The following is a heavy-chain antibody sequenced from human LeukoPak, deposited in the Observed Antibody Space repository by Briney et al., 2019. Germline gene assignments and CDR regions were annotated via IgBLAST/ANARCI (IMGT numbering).Heavy chain of an antibody. D-gene: IGHD2-21*01. V-gene: IGHV1-8*01. Sequence: ASVKVSCKASGYTFTSYDINWVRQATGQGLEWMGWMNPNSGNTGYAQKFQGRVTMTRNTSISTAYMELSSLRSEDMAVYYCARSSSVTIPGYYFDYWGQGTLVTVSS. J-gene: IGHJ4*02. CDR1: GYTFTSYD. CDR3: ARSSSVTIPGYYFDY. CDR2: MNPNSGNT.